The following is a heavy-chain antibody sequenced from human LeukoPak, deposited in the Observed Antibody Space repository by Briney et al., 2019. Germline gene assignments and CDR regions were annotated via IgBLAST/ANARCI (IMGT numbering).Heavy chain of an antibody. V-gene: IGHV3-30*18. CDR2: ISYDGSNK. CDR3: AKGITMIVVVTFDAFDI. J-gene: IGHJ3*02. D-gene: IGHD3-22*01. CDR1: GFTFSSYG. Sequence: QTGGSLRLSCAASGFTFSSYGMHWVRQAPGKGLEWVAVISYDGSNKYYADSVKGRFTISRDNSKNTLYLQMNSLRAEDTAVYYCAKGITMIVVVTFDAFDIWGQGTMVTVSS.